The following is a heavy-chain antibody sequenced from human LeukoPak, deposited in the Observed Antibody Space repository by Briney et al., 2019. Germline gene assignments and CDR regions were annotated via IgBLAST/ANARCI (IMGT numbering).Heavy chain of an antibody. D-gene: IGHD3-9*01. CDR2: IYYTGST. V-gene: IGHV4-59*08. J-gene: IGHJ6*02. Sequence: SDTLSLTCTVSGGSISGYYWSWIRQPPGKGLEWIGYIYYTGSTNYNPPLKSRVTISVDTSKNQFSLKLSSVTAADTAVYYCARQNTYYDILTGYPLPMDVWGQGTTVTVSS. CDR1: GGSISGYY. CDR3: ARQNTYYDILTGYPLPMDV.